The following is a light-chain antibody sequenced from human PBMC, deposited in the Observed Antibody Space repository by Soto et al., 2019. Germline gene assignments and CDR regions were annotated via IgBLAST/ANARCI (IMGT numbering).Light chain of an antibody. Sequence: QAVVTQPPSVSGAPGQRVTISCTGSSANIGAGYAVHWYQQLLGTAPKLLIYGNNNRPSGVPDQFSGSKSGTSASLVITGLQAEDEADYYCQSYDSSLIGVVFGGGTKLTVL. CDR3: QSYDSSLIGVV. J-gene: IGLJ2*01. CDR2: GNN. CDR1: SANIGAGYA. V-gene: IGLV1-40*01.